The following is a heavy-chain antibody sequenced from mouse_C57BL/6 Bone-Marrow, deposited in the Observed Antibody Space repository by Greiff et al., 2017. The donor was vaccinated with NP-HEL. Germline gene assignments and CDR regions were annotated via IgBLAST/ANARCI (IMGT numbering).Heavy chain of an antibody. J-gene: IGHJ4*01. CDR2: IDPSDSYT. V-gene: IGHV1-50*01. CDR3: ARWGVCAMDY. CDR1: GYTFTSYW. Sequence: QVHVKQPGAELVKPGASVKLSCTASGYTFTSYWMQWVKQRPGQGLEWIGEIDPSDSYTNYTQKFKGKATLTVDTSSSTAYLQLSSLTSEDSAVDDCARWGVCAMDYWGQGTSVTVSA.